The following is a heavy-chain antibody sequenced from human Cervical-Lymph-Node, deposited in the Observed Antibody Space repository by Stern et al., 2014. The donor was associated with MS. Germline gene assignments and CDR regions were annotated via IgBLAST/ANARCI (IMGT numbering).Heavy chain of an antibody. CDR2: IKEDGSET. CDR3: ARGSDT. D-gene: IGHD2-15*01. CDR1: GFTFSGYW. Sequence: EVQLVESGGGLAQLGGSLRLSWAAPGFTFSGYWMNWVPRAPGRGLGWVANIKEDGSETYYVDSVKGRFTISRDNAKNSLYLQMNSLRAEDTAVYYCARGSDTWGQGTLVTVSS. J-gene: IGHJ5*02. V-gene: IGHV3-7*01.